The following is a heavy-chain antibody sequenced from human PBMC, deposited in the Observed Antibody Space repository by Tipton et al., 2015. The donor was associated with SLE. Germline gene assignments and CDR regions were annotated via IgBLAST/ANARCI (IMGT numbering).Heavy chain of an antibody. J-gene: IGHJ6*02. Sequence: TLSLTCTVSGGSISFDYWSWIRQSAGRGLEWIGEINHSGSSNSNPPLKSRVTMSVDTSKNQFSLNLTSVTAADTAVYYCARLRISGVLTGSYEYGMDVWGQGTAVTVSS. CDR2: INHSGSS. D-gene: IGHD3-3*01. V-gene: IGHV4-34*01. CDR1: GGSISFDY. CDR3: ARLRISGVLTGSYEYGMDV.